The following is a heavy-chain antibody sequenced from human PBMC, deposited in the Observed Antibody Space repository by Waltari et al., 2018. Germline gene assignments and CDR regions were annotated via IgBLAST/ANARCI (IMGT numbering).Heavy chain of an antibody. D-gene: IGHD3-16*01. Sequence: QVQLVQSGAEVKKPGASVKVSCKASGYTFTGYYMHWVRQAPGQGIEWMGRINPNSGGTNYAQKFQGRVTMTRDTSISTAYMELSRLRSDDTAVYYCARKELDDYIWGSYSTPFDYWGQGTLVTVSS. CDR3: ARKELDDYIWGSYSTPFDY. CDR1: GYTFTGYY. CDR2: INPNSGGT. V-gene: IGHV1-2*06. J-gene: IGHJ4*02.